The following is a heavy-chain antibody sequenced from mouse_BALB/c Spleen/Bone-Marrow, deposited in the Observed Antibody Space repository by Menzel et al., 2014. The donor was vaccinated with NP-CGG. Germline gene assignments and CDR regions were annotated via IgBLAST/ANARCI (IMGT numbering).Heavy chain of an antibody. Sequence: VQLQQSGAELVKPGASVKLSCKASGYTFTSYYMCWVKQRPGQGLEWIGEINPSNGGTNFNEKFKSKATLTVDKSSSTAYMSLSSRTSEDSAVYYCTRSRRAMDHWGQGTSVTVSS. V-gene: IGHV1S81*02. CDR1: GYTFTSYY. CDR3: TRSRRAMDH. D-gene: IGHD2-12*01. CDR2: INPSNGGT. J-gene: IGHJ4*01.